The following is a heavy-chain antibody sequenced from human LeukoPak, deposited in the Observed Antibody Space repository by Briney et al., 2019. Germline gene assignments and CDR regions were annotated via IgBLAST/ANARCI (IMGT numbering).Heavy chain of an antibody. CDR2: IHSNGNS. D-gene: IGHD4-17*01. CDR1: GGSISSSTYF. Sequence: SETLSLTCSVSGGSISSSTYFWGWIRRPPGKGLEFIASIHSNGNSYFNPSLKSRATSSLDTSKNQFSLKLTSVTAADTAVYHCARLDGDRPDHWGQGTLVTVSS. V-gene: IGHV4-39*07. J-gene: IGHJ4*02. CDR3: ARLDGDRPDH.